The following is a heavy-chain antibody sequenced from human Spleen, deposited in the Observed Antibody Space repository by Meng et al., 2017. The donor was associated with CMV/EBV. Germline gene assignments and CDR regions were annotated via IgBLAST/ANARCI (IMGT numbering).Heavy chain of an antibody. V-gene: IGHV4-34*01. CDR2: INHSGST. CDR1: GGSFSGYY. J-gene: IGHJ4*02. CDR3: ARVVGYSSSSGGFFDY. Sequence: VQLQQWGAGLLEPSATLSLPCAVYGGSFSGYYWSWIRQPPGKGLEWIGEINHSGSTNYNPSLKSRVTISVDTSKNQFSLKLSSVTAADTAVYYCARVVGYSSSSGGFFDYWGQGTLVTVSS. D-gene: IGHD6-6*01.